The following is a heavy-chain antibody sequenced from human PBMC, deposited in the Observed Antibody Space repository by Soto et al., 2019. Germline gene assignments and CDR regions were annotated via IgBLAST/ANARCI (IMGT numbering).Heavy chain of an antibody. CDR3: ARDKGTLVLDYYYYDMDV. V-gene: IGHV6-1*01. CDR2: TYYRSKWYN. Sequence: SQTLSLTCAISGDSVSSKSAAWNWLRQSPSRGLEWLGRTYYRSKWYNDYAVSVESRITINPDTSKNQFSLQLNSVTPEDTAVYYCARDKGTLVLDYYYYDMDVWGQGTTVNVSS. D-gene: IGHD6-13*01. J-gene: IGHJ6*02. CDR1: GDSVSSKSAA.